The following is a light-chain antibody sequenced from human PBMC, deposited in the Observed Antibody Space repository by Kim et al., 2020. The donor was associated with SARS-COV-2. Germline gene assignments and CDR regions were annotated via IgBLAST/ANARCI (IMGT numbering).Light chain of an antibody. CDR3: QQRSNWPPWT. CDR1: QSVSSY. V-gene: IGKV3-11*01. J-gene: IGKJ1*01. CDR2: DAS. Sequence: EIVLTQSPATLSLSPGERATLSCRASQSVSSYLAWYQQKPGQAPRLLIYDASNRATGIPARFSGSVSGTDFTLTISSLEPEDFAVYYCQQRSNWPPWTFVQGTKVDIK.